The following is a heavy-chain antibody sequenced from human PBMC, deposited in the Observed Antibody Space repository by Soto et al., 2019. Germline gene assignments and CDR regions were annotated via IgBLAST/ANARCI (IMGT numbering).Heavy chain of an antibody. CDR3: ARDTHWGLGD. CDR1: GDSINTNNW. V-gene: IGHV4-4*02. Sequence: QVQLQESGPGLVKPSETLSLTCAVSGDSINTNNWWSWVRQPPGRGLEWIGEINHTGSTNYTPPLKSRVTISADRSKNQLSLRLNSVTAADTAVYFCARDTHWGLGDWGQGTLVIVSS. CDR2: INHTGST. D-gene: IGHD7-27*01. J-gene: IGHJ4*02.